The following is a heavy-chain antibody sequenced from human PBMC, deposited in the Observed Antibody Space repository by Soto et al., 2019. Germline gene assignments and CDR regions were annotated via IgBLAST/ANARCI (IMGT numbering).Heavy chain of an antibody. CDR1: GFTFSNYA. CDR2: ISGSGAGT. D-gene: IGHD6-19*01. Sequence: GGSLRLSWAASGFTFSNYAMIWVRQAPGKGLEWVSAISGSGAGTYYADSVKGRFTISRDSSKNMLYLQMNSLRAEDTAIYYCAKDLYSSAWYLAPWGQGTLVTVSS. CDR3: AKDLYSSAWYLAP. V-gene: IGHV3-23*01. J-gene: IGHJ5*02.